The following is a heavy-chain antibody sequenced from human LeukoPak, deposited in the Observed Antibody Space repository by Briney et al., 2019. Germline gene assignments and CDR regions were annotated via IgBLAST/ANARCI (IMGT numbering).Heavy chain of an antibody. J-gene: IGHJ5*02. Sequence: SQTLSLTCAISGDTVSTNSAAWNWIRQSPSSGLEWLGRTYYRSKWYYDYAVSLKSRMTIYSDTSKNQVSLQLNSVTPEDTALYYCTREQLNYFGRWGQGTLVTVSS. CDR3: TREQLNYFGR. CDR2: TYYRSKWYY. D-gene: IGHD2-2*01. V-gene: IGHV6-1*01. CDR1: GDTVSTNSAA.